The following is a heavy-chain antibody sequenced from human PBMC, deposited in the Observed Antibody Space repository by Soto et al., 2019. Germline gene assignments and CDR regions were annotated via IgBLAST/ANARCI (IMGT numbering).Heavy chain of an antibody. CDR1: GGSISSSSYY. V-gene: IGHV4-39*01. D-gene: IGHD5-18*01. J-gene: IGHJ5*02. CDR2: IYYSGST. Sequence: SETLSLTCTVSGGSISSSSYYWGWIRQPPGKGLEWIGSIYYSGSTYYNPSLKSRVTISVDTSKNQFSLKLSSVTAADTAVYYCARLYAGYRYAVPWGQGTLVTVSS. CDR3: ARLYAGYRYAVP.